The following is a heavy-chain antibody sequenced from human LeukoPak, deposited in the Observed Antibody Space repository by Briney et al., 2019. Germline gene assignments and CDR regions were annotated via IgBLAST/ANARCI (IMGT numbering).Heavy chain of an antibody. D-gene: IGHD6-13*01. CDR3: AKHSTSSWYGDFQH. J-gene: IGHJ1*01. V-gene: IGHV3-23*01. CDR1: GFPFSSYA. CDR2: IFGSGDTT. Sequence: PGGSLRLSCAASGFPFSSYAMNWVRQAPGKGLEWVSIIFGSGDTTYYADSVKGRFTVSRDNAKNSLYLQMNSLRPEDMALYYCAKHSTSSWYGDFQHWGQGTLVTVSS.